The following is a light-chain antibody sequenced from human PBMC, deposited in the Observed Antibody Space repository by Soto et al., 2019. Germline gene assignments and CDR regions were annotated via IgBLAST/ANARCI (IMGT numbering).Light chain of an antibody. CDR3: QHYNSYSEA. Sequence: AIRMTQSPSSFSASTGDRVTITCRASQGISSYLAWYQQKPGKAPKVLIYDASSLQSGVPSRFSGSGSGTEFTLTISSLQPDDFATYYCQHYNSYSEAFGQGTKVDIK. CDR2: DAS. CDR1: QGISSY. V-gene: IGKV1-8*01. J-gene: IGKJ1*01.